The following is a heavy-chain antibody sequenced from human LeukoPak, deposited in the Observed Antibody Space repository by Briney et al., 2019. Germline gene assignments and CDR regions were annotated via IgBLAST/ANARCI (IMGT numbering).Heavy chain of an antibody. J-gene: IGHJ4*02. CDR3: ARRSGIAVAGAFDY. V-gene: IGHV3-74*01. CDR1: GFTFSNYW. CDR2: INSDGNRT. Sequence: GGSLRLSCAASGFTFSNYWMHWVRHAPGKGLVWGSRINSDGNRTNYADFVKGRFTISRDTAKSTLYVQMNSLRADDTAVYYCARRSGIAVAGAFDYWGQGTLVTVSS. D-gene: IGHD6-19*01.